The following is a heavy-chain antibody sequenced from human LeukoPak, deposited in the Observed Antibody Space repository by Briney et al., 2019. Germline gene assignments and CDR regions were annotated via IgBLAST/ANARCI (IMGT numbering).Heavy chain of an antibody. CDR2: ISSSSRTI. J-gene: IGHJ4*02. CDR1: GFTFSNFA. Sequence: GGSLRLSCAASGFTFSNFAMSWVRQAPGKGLEWVSYISSSSRTIHYADSVKGRFTISRDNAKNSLYLQMNSLRAEDTAVYYCARRGYSSGWNRFDYWGQGTLVTVSS. D-gene: IGHD6-25*01. CDR3: ARRGYSSGWNRFDY. V-gene: IGHV3-48*01.